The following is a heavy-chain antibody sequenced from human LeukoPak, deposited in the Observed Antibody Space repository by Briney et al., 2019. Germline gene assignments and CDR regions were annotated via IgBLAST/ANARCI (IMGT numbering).Heavy chain of an antibody. CDR3: ARAEYSGYDLAYFDY. Sequence: PGGSLRLSCAASGFTFSIYSMSWVRQAPGKGLEWVSHIGESATTIFYADSVKGRFTISRDNAKNSLYLQMNSLRDEDTAVYYCARAEYSGYDLAYFDYWGQGTLVTVSS. CDR2: IGESATTI. J-gene: IGHJ4*02. CDR1: GFTFSIYS. V-gene: IGHV3-48*02. D-gene: IGHD5-12*01.